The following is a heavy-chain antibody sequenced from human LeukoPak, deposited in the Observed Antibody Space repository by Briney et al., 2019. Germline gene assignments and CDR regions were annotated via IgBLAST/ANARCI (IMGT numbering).Heavy chain of an antibody. CDR2: ISGSGETI. CDR1: GFTFSSYS. J-gene: IGHJ6*03. Sequence: PGGSLRLSCAASGFTFSSYSINWVRQAPGKGLEWISYISGSGETIYYADSVRGRFTISRDSAKKSLYLQMSSLRGEDMAMYYCARDQGGGPAAIFRYYYYYMDVWGKGTTVTISS. CDR3: ARDQGGGPAAIFRYYYYYMDV. D-gene: IGHD2-2*01. V-gene: IGHV3-48*01.